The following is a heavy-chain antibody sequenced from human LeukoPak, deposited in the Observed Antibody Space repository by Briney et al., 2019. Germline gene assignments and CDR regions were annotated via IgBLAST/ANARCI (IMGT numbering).Heavy chain of an antibody. V-gene: IGHV4-59*01. CDR3: AREEDTLDAFDI. Sequence: SETLSLTCTVSGGSISSYYWSWIRQPPGKGLEWIEYIYYSGSTNYNPSLKSRVTISVDTSKNKFSLKLSSVTAADTAVYYCAREEDTLDAFDIWGQGTMVTVSS. J-gene: IGHJ3*02. CDR1: GGSISSYY. CDR2: IYYSGST. D-gene: IGHD2-15*01.